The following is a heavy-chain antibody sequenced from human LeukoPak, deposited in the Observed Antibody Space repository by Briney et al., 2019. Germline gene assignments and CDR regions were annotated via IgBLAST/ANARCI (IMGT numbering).Heavy chain of an antibody. CDR1: GYSFTTYW. CDR2: IDPSDSYV. CDR3: ARLPTYYYYGMDV. Sequence: GESLKISCKTSGYSFTTYWISWVRQMPGKGLEWMGRIDPSDSYVNYSPSFRGHVTISIDKSINTAYLQWSSLKASDTAMYYCARLPTYYYYGMDVWGQGTTVTVSS. D-gene: IGHD4-17*01. J-gene: IGHJ6*02. V-gene: IGHV5-10-1*01.